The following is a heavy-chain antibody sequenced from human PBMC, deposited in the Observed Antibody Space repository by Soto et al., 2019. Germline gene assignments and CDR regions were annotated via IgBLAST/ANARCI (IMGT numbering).Heavy chain of an antibody. CDR3: ARFDWLSAWFEP. V-gene: IGHV1-18*01. Sequence: QAQLVQSGAEVKKPGASVKVSCTTSGYTFTHYAVSWVRQAPGQGREWVGWISAYNDNMRYAQKFQGRVTMTTDTSMSTVYMELRSLRSDDTAVYYCARFDWLSAWFEPWGQGTPITVSS. J-gene: IGHJ5*02. D-gene: IGHD3-9*01. CDR2: ISAYNDNM. CDR1: GYTFTHYA.